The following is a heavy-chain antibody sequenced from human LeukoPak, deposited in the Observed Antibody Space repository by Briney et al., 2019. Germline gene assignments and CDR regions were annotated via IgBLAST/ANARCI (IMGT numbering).Heavy chain of an antibody. D-gene: IGHD4-23*01. CDR3: ARRWSYYFDY. Sequence: ASVKVSCKASGYTFTSYDINWVRQATGQGLEWMGWMNPNSGNTGYAQKLQGRVTITRNTSISTAYMELSSLRSEDTAVYYCARRWSYYFDYWGQGTLVTVSS. CDR1: GYTFTSYD. J-gene: IGHJ4*02. CDR2: MNPNSGNT. V-gene: IGHV1-8*03.